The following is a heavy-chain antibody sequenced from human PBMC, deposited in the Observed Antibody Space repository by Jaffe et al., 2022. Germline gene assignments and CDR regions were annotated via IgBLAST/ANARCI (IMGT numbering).Heavy chain of an antibody. Sequence: QLQLQESGPGLVKPSETLSLTCTVSGGSISSSSYYWGWIRQPPGKGLEWIGSIYYSGSTYYNPSLKSRVTISVDTSKNQFSLKLSSVTAADTAVYYCARRLKDYYGSGSYGNAFDIWGQGTMVTVSS. J-gene: IGHJ3*02. CDR3: ARRLKDYYGSGSYGNAFDI. V-gene: IGHV4-39*01. CDR1: GGSISSSSYY. CDR2: IYYSGST. D-gene: IGHD3-10*01.